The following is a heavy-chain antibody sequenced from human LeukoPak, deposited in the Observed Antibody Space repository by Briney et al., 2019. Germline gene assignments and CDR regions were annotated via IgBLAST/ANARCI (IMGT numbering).Heavy chain of an antibody. V-gene: IGHV3-30*18. CDR2: ISYDGSNK. J-gene: IGHJ4*02. CDR1: GFTFSSYG. D-gene: IGHD6-19*01. Sequence: PGGSLRLSCAASGFTFSSYGMHWVRQAPGKGLEWVAVISYDGSNKYYADSVKGRFTISRDNSKNTLYLQMNSLRAEDTAVYYCAKDRAYSSGWYAPKYYFDYWGQGTLVTVSS. CDR3: AKDRAYSSGWYAPKYYFDY.